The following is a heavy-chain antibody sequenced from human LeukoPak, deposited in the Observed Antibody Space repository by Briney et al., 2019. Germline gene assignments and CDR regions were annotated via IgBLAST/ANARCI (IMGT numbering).Heavy chain of an antibody. CDR1: GFTVSINS. D-gene: IGHD1-26*01. Sequence: GGSLRLSCTVSGFTVSINSMSWVRQAPGKGLEWVSFIYSGENTHYSDSVKGRFTISRDNSKNTLYLQMNSLRAEDTAVYYCARGGSYSFDYWGQGTLVTVSS. CDR3: ARGGSYSFDY. V-gene: IGHV3-66*01. CDR2: IYSGENT. J-gene: IGHJ4*02.